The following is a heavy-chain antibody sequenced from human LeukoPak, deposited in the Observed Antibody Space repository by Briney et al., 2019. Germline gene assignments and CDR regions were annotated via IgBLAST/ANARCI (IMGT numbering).Heavy chain of an antibody. J-gene: IGHJ5*02. V-gene: IGHV1-69*05. CDR2: IIPIFGTA. CDR3: AKDRLRVWFDP. CDR1: GGTFSSYA. D-gene: IGHD4-17*01. Sequence: ASVKVSCKASGGTFSSYAISWVRQAPGQGLEWMGRIIPIFGTANYAQKFQGRVTITTDESTSTAYMELSSLRSEDTAVYYCAKDRLRVWFDPWGQGTLVTVSS.